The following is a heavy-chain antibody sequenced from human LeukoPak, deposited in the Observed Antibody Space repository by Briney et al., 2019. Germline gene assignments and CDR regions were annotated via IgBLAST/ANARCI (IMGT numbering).Heavy chain of an antibody. V-gene: IGHV1-24*01. CDR2: FDPEDGEP. J-gene: IGHJ4*02. Sequence: VSVKVSCQVSGNSLSETSIHWVHQAPGQWLEWMGGFDPEDGEPIFAQRFQGRFSMTEDTSADTAYMELSSLRPEDTAVYYCATADKWEPLDYWGQGTLVTVSS. CDR3: ATADKWEPLDY. D-gene: IGHD1-26*01. CDR1: GNSLSETS.